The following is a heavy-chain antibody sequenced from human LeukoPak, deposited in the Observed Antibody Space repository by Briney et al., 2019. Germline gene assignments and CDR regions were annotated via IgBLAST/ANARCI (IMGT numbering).Heavy chain of an antibody. J-gene: IGHJ3*02. CDR3: TRENSAYCGGDCYSDAFDI. CDR1: GFTFGDYA. Sequence: GRSLRLSCTASGFTFGDYAMSWFRQAPGKGLEWVGFIRSKAYGGTTEYAASVKGRFTISRDDSKSIAYLQMNSLKTEDTAVYYCTRENSAYCGGDCYSDAFDIWGQGTMVTVSS. V-gene: IGHV3-49*03. CDR2: IRSKAYGGTT. D-gene: IGHD2-21*02.